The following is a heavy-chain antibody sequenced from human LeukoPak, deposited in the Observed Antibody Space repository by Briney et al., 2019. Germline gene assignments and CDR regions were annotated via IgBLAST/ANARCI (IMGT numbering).Heavy chain of an antibody. CDR3: TTDQRTLLWFGELLHYYMDV. CDR1: GFTFSNAW. Sequence: GGSLRLSGAASGFTFSNAWMSWVRQTPGRGRQWVGRIKSQTDSGTTDYAAPVKGRFTISRDDSKNTLYLQMNSLKTEDTAVYYCTTDQRTLLWFGELLHYYMDVWGKGTTVTVSS. D-gene: IGHD3-10*01. J-gene: IGHJ6*03. V-gene: IGHV3-15*01. CDR2: IKSQTDSGTT.